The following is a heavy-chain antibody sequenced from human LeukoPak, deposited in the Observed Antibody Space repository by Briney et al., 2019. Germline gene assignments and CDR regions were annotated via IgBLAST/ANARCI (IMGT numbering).Heavy chain of an antibody. CDR1: GCTFRSYA. CDR3: AKGQLVDYGMDV. Sequence: GASLRLSCAASGCTFRSYAMHWVPHAPGKGLEWVAVMSYDGGHKYSAHYVKGRFTISRDNSKNTLYLQMNSLRAEDTAVYYCAKGQLVDYGMDVWGQGTTVTVSS. J-gene: IGHJ6*02. D-gene: IGHD2-15*01. CDR2: MSYDGGHK. V-gene: IGHV3-30*18.